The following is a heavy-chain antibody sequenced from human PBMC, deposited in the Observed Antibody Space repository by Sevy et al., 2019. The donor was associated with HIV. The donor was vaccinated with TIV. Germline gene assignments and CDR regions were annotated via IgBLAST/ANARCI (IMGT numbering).Heavy chain of an antibody. CDR3: AKEGGDYGSESYYPYYYYYGMDV. V-gene: IGHV3-23*01. Sequence: GGSLRLSCAASGFTFSSYAMSWVRQAPGKGLEWISAISGSGGSTYYADSVKGRFTISRDNSKNTLYLQMNSLRAEDTAVYYCAKEGGDYGSESYYPYYYYYGMDVWGQGTTVTVSS. CDR2: ISGSGGST. J-gene: IGHJ6*02. CDR1: GFTFSSYA. D-gene: IGHD3-10*01.